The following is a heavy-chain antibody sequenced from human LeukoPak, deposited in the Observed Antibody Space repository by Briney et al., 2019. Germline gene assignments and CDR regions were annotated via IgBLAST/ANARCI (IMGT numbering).Heavy chain of an antibody. J-gene: IGHJ4*02. CDR2: INPSGGST. V-gene: IGHV1-46*01. D-gene: IGHD3-10*01. CDR3: ARGGTVYGSGSYYSHDY. CDR1: GCTFISYY. Sequence: ASVKVSCKASGCTFISYYMHWVRQAPGQGLEWMGIINPSGGSTSYAQKFQGRVTMTRDTSTSTVYMELSSLRSEDTAVYYCARGGTVYGSGSYYSHDYWGQGTLVTVSS.